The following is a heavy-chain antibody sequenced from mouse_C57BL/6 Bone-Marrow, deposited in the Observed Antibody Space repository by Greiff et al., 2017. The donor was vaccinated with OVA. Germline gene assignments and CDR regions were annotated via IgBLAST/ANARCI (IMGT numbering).Heavy chain of an antibody. CDR3: ARSDELGRFAD. CDR2: IYPSDSET. CDR1: GYTFTSYW. J-gene: IGHJ3*01. D-gene: IGHD4-1*01. V-gene: IGHV1-61*01. Sequence: QVQLQQPGAELVRPGSSVKLSCKASGYTFTSYWMDWVKQRPGQGLEWIGNIYPSDSETHYNQKFKDKATLTVDKSSSTAYMQLSSLTSEDSAVYYCARSDELGRFADWGQGTLVTVSA.